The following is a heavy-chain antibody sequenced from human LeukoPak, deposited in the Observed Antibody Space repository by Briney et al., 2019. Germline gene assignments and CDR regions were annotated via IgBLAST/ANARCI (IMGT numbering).Heavy chain of an antibody. J-gene: IGHJ4*02. V-gene: IGHV4-39*07. CDR2: FYYSGST. Sequence: SETLSLTCTVSGGSISSSSFFWGWIRQPPGKGLEWIGSFYYSGSTYYNPSLKSRVTISVDTSKNQFSLKLSSVTAADTAVYYCARGLPYSSGWYYYWGQGTLVTVSS. CDR1: GGSISSSSFF. D-gene: IGHD6-19*01. CDR3: ARGLPYSSGWYYY.